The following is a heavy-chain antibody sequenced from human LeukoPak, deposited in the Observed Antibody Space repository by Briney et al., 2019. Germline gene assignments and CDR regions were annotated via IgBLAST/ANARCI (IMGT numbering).Heavy chain of an antibody. Sequence: GGSLRLSCAASGFNFNSYWMTWVRQAPGMGLAWVATMNQDGSEKYYVDSVKGRFTISRDNAKNSLYLQMNSLRAEDTAVYYCARGSDFWSGYGDYWGQGTLVTVSS. D-gene: IGHD3-3*01. CDR1: GFNFNSYW. CDR2: MNQDGSEK. J-gene: IGHJ4*02. CDR3: ARGSDFWSGYGDY. V-gene: IGHV3-7*04.